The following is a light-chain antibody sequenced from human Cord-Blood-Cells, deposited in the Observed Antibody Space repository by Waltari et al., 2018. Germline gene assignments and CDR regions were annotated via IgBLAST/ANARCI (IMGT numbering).Light chain of an antibody. V-gene: IGLV2-14*01. CDR1: SSDVGGYNY. Sequence: QSALTQPASVSGSPGQSIPISCTGTSSDVGGYNYVPWYQQHPGKAPKLRIYDVSNRPSGVSNRFSGSKSGNTASLTISGLQAEDEADYYCSSYTSSSTYVFGTGTKVTVL. J-gene: IGLJ1*01. CDR3: SSYTSSSTYV. CDR2: DVS.